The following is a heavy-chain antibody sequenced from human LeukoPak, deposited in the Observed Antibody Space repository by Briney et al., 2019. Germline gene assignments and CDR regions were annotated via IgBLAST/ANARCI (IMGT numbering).Heavy chain of an antibody. CDR1: GGTFSSYA. V-gene: IGHV1-69*05. CDR2: IIPIFGTA. J-gene: IGHJ6*03. D-gene: IGHD3-22*01. Sequence: SVKVSCKASGGTFSSYAISWVRQAPGQGLEWMGGIIPIFGTANYAQKFQGRFTITRDESTITVYMELSSLRSEDNAVDYCARDTRDDSSGYIPYYYYYMDVWGKGTTVTVSS. CDR3: ARDTRDDSSGYIPYYYYYMDV.